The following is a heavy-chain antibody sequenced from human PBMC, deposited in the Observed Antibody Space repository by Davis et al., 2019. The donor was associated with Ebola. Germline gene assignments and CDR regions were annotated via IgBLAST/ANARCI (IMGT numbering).Heavy chain of an antibody. J-gene: IGHJ4*02. D-gene: IGHD3-22*01. V-gene: IGHV4-31*03. CDR2: IYYSGST. CDR1: GGSISSGGYY. CDR3: AREKYYYDSSGYSDDY. Sequence: MPSETLSLTCTVSGGSISSGGYYWSWIRQHPGKGLEWIGYIYYSGSTYYNPSLKSRVTISVDTSKNQFSLKLSSVTAADTAVYYCAREKYYYDSSGYSDDYWGQGTLVTVSS.